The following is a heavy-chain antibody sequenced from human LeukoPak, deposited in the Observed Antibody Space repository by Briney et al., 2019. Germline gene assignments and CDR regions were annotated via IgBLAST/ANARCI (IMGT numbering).Heavy chain of an antibody. CDR2: ISSNGGST. CDR1: GFTFSSYA. CDR3: LKDSVSYWYFDL. J-gene: IGHJ2*01. Sequence: GGSLRLSCSASGFTFSSYAMHWVRQAPGKGLEYVSAISSNGGSTYYADSVKGRFTISRDNSKNTLYLQMSSLIAEYTAVYYCLKDSVSYWYFDLCGRGTLVTVSS. D-gene: IGHD3-16*02. V-gene: IGHV3-64D*06.